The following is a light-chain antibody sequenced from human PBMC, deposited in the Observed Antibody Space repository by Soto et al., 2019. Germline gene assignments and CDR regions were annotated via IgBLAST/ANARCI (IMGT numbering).Light chain of an antibody. CDR1: SSNIGNNY. CDR2: DND. J-gene: IGLJ3*02. CDR3: GTWDSSLSAGV. V-gene: IGLV1-51*01. Sequence: QSALTQPPSVSAAPGQGVTISCSGSSSNIGNNYVSWYQQLPGTAPKLLIYDNDKRPSGIPVRFSGSRSGTSATLGITGLQTGDEADYYCGTWDSSLSAGVFGGGTKLTVL.